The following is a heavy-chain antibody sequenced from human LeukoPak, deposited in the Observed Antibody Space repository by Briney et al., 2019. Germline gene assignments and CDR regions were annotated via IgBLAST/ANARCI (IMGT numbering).Heavy chain of an antibody. D-gene: IGHD1-26*01. V-gene: IGHV3-23*01. CDR2: ISGSGGST. Sequence: PGGSLRLSCAASGFTFSRYAMSWVRQAPGKGLEWVSAISGSGGSTYYANSVKGRFTISRGNSKNTLYLQMNSLRAEDTAVYYCAKDHSGSYDMDVWGKGTTVTVSS. CDR1: GFTFSRYA. CDR3: AKDHSGSYDMDV. J-gene: IGHJ6*03.